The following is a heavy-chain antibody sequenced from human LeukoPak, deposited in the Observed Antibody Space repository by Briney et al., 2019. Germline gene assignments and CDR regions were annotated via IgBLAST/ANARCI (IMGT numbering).Heavy chain of an antibody. V-gene: IGHV4-38-2*01. CDR1: GYSITSGYY. CDR2: YYHSGYT. CDR3: ARLGGYSNYQGSDFDY. Sequence: KPSETLSLTCAVSGYSITSGYYWGWIRQPPGKGLEWIGNYYHSGYTYYNPSLKSRVTISVDTSTNQFSLKLSSVTAADTAVYYCARLGGYSNYQGSDFDYWGQGTLVTVSS. J-gene: IGHJ4*02. D-gene: IGHD4-11*01.